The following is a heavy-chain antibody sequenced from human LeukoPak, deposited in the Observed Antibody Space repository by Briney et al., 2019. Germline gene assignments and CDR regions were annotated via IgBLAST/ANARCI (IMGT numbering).Heavy chain of an antibody. CDR2: GDYSGGT. D-gene: IGHD6-19*01. CDR3: ARERGEEYSSGWYKTSFFDT. Sequence: PSETLSLTCTVSSDFFSSVTDYWAWIRQPPGMGLEWIASGDYSGGTYYNPSLESRVAISADMSKNQISLKLSSVTAADTALYYCARERGEEYSSGWYKTSFFDTWGQGTRVTVSS. CDR1: SDFFSSVTDY. V-gene: IGHV4-39*07. J-gene: IGHJ4*02.